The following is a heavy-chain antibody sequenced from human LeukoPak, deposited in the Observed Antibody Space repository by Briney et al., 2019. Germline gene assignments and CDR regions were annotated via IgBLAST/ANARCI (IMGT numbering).Heavy chain of an antibody. D-gene: IGHD6-13*01. CDR1: GYTFSAYY. CDR3: ARDFSISWSNWFDP. Sequence: ASVIVSCKASGYTFSAYYIHWVRQAPGQGLEWMGWINPHSGNTNYAQKFQGRVTVTRDTSITTAYMELTRLGSDDTALYYCARDFSISWSNWFDPWGQGTLVTVSS. CDR2: INPHSGNT. V-gene: IGHV1-2*02. J-gene: IGHJ5*02.